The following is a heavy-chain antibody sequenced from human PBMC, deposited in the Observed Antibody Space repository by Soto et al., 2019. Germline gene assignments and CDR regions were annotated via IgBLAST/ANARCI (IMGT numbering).Heavy chain of an antibody. CDR1: GYTFSNYG. J-gene: IGHJ4*02. CDR2: VSAYNHNT. CDR3: ARERRWEPLLY. D-gene: IGHD1-26*01. V-gene: IGHV1-18*01. Sequence: QVQLLQSGPEVKKPGASVKVSCKGSGYTFSNYGVTWVRQAPGQGLERLGWVSAYNHNTDYAQKFEDRATMTIDTSTNTAYLEPRGLTPDYSAVYYCARERRWEPLLYWGQGT.